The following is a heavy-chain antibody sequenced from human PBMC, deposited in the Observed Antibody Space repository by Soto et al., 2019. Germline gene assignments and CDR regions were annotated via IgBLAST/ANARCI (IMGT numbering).Heavy chain of an antibody. V-gene: IGHV1-18*01. CDR3: ARDEGSDDAFDI. D-gene: IGHD6-19*01. CDR1: GYTFTSYA. Sequence: ASVKVSCKASGYTFTSYAMNWVRQAPGQGLEWMGWISAYNGNTNYAQKLQGRVAMTTDTSTSTAYMELRSLRSDDTAVYYCARDEGSDDAFDIWGQGTMVTVSS. J-gene: IGHJ3*02. CDR2: ISAYNGNT.